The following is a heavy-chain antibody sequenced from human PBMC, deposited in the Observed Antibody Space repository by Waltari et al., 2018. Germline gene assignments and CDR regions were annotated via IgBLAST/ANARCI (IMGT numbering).Heavy chain of an antibody. Sequence: QVQLQQWGAGLLKPSETLSLTCAVYGGSFSGYYWSWIRQPPGKGLEWIGEINHSGSSNSTPSLKSGVTISVDTSKTKFSLKLGSVPAADTAVYSCARVLLWFRELPTPYDAFDIWAKGQWSPSLQ. CDR3: ARVLLWFRELPTPYDAFDI. J-gene: IGHJ3*02. V-gene: IGHV4-34*01. D-gene: IGHD3-10*01. CDR1: GGSFSGYY. CDR2: INHSGSS.